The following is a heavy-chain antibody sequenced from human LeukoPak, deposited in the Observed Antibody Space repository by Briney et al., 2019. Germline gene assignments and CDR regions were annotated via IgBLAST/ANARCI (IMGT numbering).Heavy chain of an antibody. CDR3: ARHSGYIWFGELWDWFDP. D-gene: IGHD3-10*01. V-gene: IGHV4-39*01. J-gene: IGHJ5*02. CDR1: GGSISDYY. Sequence: SETLSLICTVSGGSISDYYWGWIRQPPGKGLAWIGSIYYSGSTYYNPSLKSRVTISVDTSKNQFSLKLSSVTAADTAVYYCARHSGYIWFGELWDWFDPWGQGTLVTVSS. CDR2: IYYSGST.